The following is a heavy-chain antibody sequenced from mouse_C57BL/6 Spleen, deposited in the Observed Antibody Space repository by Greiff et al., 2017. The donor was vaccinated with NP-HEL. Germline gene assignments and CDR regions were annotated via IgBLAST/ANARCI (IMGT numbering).Heavy chain of an antibody. D-gene: IGHD1-1*01. J-gene: IGHJ3*01. V-gene: IGHV1-50*01. CDR1: GYTFTSYW. CDR2: IDPSDSYT. Sequence: QVQLKQPGAELVKPGASVKLSCKASGYTFTSYWMQWVKQRPGQGLEWIGEIDPSDSYTNYNQKFKGKATLTVDTSSSTAYMQLSSLTSEDSAVYYCARGNYYGSRGIAYWGQGTLVTVSA. CDR3: ARGNYYGSRGIAY.